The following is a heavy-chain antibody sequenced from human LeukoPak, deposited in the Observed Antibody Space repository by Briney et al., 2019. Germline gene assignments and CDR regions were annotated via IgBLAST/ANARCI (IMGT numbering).Heavy chain of an antibody. CDR3: AGGMLYYYDSSGPPDY. V-gene: IGHV3-48*04. CDR2: ISSSGSTI. D-gene: IGHD3-22*01. CDR1: GFTFSSYA. Sequence: PGGSLRLSCAASGFTFSSYAMSWVRQAPGKGLEWVSYISSSGSTIYYADSVKGRFTISRDNAKNSLYLQMNSLRAEDTAVYYCAGGMLYYYDSSGPPDYWGQGNLVTVSS. J-gene: IGHJ4*02.